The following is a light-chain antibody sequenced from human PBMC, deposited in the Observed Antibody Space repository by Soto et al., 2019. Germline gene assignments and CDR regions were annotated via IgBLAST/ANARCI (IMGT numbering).Light chain of an antibody. CDR2: EVS. J-gene: IGLJ1*01. Sequence: QSALTQSPSSSGSPGQSVTISCTGTSSDVGGYNYVSWYQQHPGKAPKLMIYEVSKRPSGVPDRFSGSKSGNTASLTVSGLQAEDEANYYCSSYAGSNTHYVFGTGTKVTVL. CDR1: SSDVGGYNY. V-gene: IGLV2-8*01. CDR3: SSYAGSNTHYV.